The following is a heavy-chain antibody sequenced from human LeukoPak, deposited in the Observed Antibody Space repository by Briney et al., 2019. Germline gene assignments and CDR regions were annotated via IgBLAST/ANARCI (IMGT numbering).Heavy chain of an antibody. Sequence: ASVKVSCKASGYTFTSYALNWVRQAPGQGLEWLGWINASTGNPTYAQGFTGRFAFSLDTSVNTAYLQISSLKAEDTAVYYCAREEAAMDYWGQGTLVTVSS. D-gene: IGHD2-2*01. J-gene: IGHJ4*02. V-gene: IGHV7-4-1*02. CDR1: GYTFTSYA. CDR2: INASTGNP. CDR3: AREEAAMDY.